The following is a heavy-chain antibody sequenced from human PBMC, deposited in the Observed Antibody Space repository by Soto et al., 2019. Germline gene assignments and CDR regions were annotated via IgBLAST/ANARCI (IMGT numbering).Heavy chain of an antibody. V-gene: IGHV4-34*01. D-gene: IGHD2-2*01. CDR2: INHSGST. J-gene: IGHJ5*02. CDR3: ARGPLVVVPAAICWFDP. Sequence: SETLSLTCAVYGGSFSGYYWSWIRQPPGKGLEWIGEINHSGSTNYNPSLKSRVTISVDTSKNQFSLKLSSVTAADTAVYYCARGPLVVVPAAICWFDPWGQGALVTVSS. CDR1: GGSFSGYY.